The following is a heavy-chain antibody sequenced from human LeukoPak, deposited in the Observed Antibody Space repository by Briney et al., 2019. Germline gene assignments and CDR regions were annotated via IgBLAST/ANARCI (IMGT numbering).Heavy chain of an antibody. Sequence: SQTLSLTCTVSGGSLSSGDYYWSWIRQPPGKGLEWIGYTYYTGGTYYNPSLKSRISISVDTSKNHFSLKLGSVTAADSAVYYCARESYGLDYWGQGTLVTVSS. V-gene: IGHV4-30-4*01. CDR1: GGSLSSGDYY. D-gene: IGHD4-17*01. CDR3: ARESYGLDY. J-gene: IGHJ4*02. CDR2: TYYTGGT.